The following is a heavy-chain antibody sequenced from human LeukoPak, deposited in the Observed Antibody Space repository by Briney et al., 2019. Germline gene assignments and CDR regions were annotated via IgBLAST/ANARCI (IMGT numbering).Heavy chain of an antibody. CDR1: GGSISSYY. Sequence: SETLSLTCTVSGGSISSYYWSWIRQPPGKGLEWIGYIYYSGSTNYNPSLKSRVTISVDTSKNQFSLKLSSVTAADTAVYYCARVKAPLTYYYYYMDVWGKGTTVTVSS. V-gene: IGHV4-59*01. D-gene: IGHD4/OR15-4a*01. CDR3: ARVKAPLTYYYYYMDV. CDR2: IYYSGST. J-gene: IGHJ6*03.